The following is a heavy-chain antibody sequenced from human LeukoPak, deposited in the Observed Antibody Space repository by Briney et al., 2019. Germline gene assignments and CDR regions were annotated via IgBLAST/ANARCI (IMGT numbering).Heavy chain of an antibody. J-gene: IGHJ3*02. V-gene: IGHV3-7*03. CDR2: IKQDGSET. CDR3: AKEIYYYDSSGSHDAFDI. D-gene: IGHD3-22*01. Sequence: GGSLRLSCAASGFTFSSYWMSWVRQAPGKGLEWVANIKQDGSETYYVDSVKGRFTISRDNAKNSLYLQMNSLRAEDTAVYYCAKEIYYYDSSGSHDAFDIWGQGTMVTVSS. CDR1: GFTFSSYW.